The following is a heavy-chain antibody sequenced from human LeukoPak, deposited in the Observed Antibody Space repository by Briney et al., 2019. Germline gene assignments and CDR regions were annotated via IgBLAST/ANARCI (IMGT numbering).Heavy chain of an antibody. V-gene: IGHV3-73*01. CDR2: IRSKANSYAT. Sequence: GGSLRLSCAASGFTFSGSAMHWVRQASGKGLEWVGRIRSKANSYATAYAASVKGRFTISRDNAKNSVFLQMNSLRAEDTAVYYCAAVIDYWGQGTLVTVSS. CDR1: GFTFSGSA. D-gene: IGHD6-25*01. CDR3: AAVIDY. J-gene: IGHJ4*02.